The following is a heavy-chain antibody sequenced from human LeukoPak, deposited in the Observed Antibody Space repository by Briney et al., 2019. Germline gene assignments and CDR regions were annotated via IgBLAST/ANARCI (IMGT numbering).Heavy chain of an antibody. V-gene: IGHV4-59*01. CDR1: GGSISSFY. Sequence: SETLSLTCTVSGGSISSFYWSWIRQPPGKGLQWIGYIYYSGITRYNPSLKSRVTISVDTSKNQFSLKLNSVTAADTAVYYCASGGYSGYAFDYWGQGILVTVSS. CDR3: ASGGYSGYAFDY. D-gene: IGHD5-12*01. CDR2: IYYSGIT. J-gene: IGHJ4*02.